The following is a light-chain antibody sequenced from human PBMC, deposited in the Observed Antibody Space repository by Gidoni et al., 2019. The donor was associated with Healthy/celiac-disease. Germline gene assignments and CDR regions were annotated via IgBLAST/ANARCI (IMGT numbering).Light chain of an antibody. J-gene: IGKJ4*01. Sequence: SQGISNYLACYQQKPGKVPKLLIYAASTLPSGVPSRFSGSGSGTDFTLTISSLQPEDVATYYCQKYNRASGTFGGGTKVEIK. CDR3: QKYNRASGT. CDR2: AAS. V-gene: IGKV1-27*01. CDR1: QGISNY.